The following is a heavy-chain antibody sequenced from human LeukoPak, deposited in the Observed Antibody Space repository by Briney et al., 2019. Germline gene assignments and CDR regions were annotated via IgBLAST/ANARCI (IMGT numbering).Heavy chain of an antibody. J-gene: IGHJ4*02. CDR1: GGSISSYY. CDR2: IYTSGST. CDR3: ARDRYLYSSSWYYFDY. D-gene: IGHD6-13*01. Sequence: SETLSLTCTLSGGSISSYYWSWIRQPAGKGLEWIGRIYTSGSTNYNPSLKSRVTMSVDTSKNQFSLKLSSVTAADTAVYYCARDRYLYSSSWYYFDYWGQGTLVTVSS. V-gene: IGHV4-4*07.